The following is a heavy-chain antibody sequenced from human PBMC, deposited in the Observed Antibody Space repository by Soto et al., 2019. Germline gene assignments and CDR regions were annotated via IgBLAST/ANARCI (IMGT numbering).Heavy chain of an antibody. D-gene: IGHD2-2*01. J-gene: IGHJ5*02. CDR2: ISDSGNTI. CDR1: GFSFSDYY. CDR3: ARGGRGWTRGGWLGP. V-gene: IGHV3-11*01. Sequence: QVQLVQSGGGLVKPGGSLTLSCAASGFSFSDYYMIWVRQAPGKGLEWLSYISDSGNTIYYADSVRARCTIFRDNAANSVYLQMTGLSDGDTAFYYCARGGRGWTRGGWLGPWGQGSLVTVSS.